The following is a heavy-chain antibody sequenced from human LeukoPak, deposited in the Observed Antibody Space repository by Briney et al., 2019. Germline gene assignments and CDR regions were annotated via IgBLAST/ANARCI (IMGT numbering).Heavy chain of an antibody. V-gene: IGHV4-59*08. Sequence: PSETLSLTCTVSGGCISSYYWSWIRQPPGKGLEWIAYIYYSGSTDYNPSLKSRVTISLDTSKNQFSLELSSVTAADTAVYYCARHDPIVGTPDAFDIWGQGTMVTVSS. CDR1: GGCISSYY. D-gene: IGHD1-26*01. CDR3: ARHDPIVGTPDAFDI. J-gene: IGHJ3*02. CDR2: IYYSGST.